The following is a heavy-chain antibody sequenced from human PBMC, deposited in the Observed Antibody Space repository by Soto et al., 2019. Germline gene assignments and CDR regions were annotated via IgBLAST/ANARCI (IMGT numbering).Heavy chain of an antibody. D-gene: IGHD4-17*01. J-gene: IGHJ5*02. CDR1: GYTLNEAA. CDR3: TTYHGDYNFDH. CDR2: FDPDEAET. V-gene: IGHV1-24*01. Sequence: ASVKVSCKVSGYTLNEAAMHWGRQAPGKGLEWLGGFDPDEAETIYAQHFQGRVTMTEDTSTDTVYMELSSLRSEDTALYFCTTYHGDYNFDHWGQGTLVTVSS.